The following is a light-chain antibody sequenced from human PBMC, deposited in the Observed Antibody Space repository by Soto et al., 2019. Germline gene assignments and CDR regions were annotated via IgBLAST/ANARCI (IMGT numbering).Light chain of an antibody. V-gene: IGLV1-47*01. CDR2: RIN. CDR3: AAWDDSLSGVV. J-gene: IGLJ2*01. CDR1: SSNVGSNY. Sequence: QSALTQPPSASGTPGQRVIISCSGSSSNVGSNYVYWYQHLPGTAPKLLIYRINQRPSGVPDRISGSKSGTSASLAISGLRSEDEADYYCAAWDDSLSGVVFGGGTKVTVL.